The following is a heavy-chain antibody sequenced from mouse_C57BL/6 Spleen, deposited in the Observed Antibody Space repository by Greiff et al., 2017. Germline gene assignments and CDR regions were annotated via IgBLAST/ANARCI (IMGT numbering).Heavy chain of an antibody. CDR1: GYAFSSYW. D-gene: IGHD1-1*01. CDR2: IYPGDGDT. J-gene: IGHJ2*01. Sequence: VQLVESGAELVKPGASVKISCKASGYAFSSYWMNWVKQRPGKGLEWIGQIYPGDGDTNYNGKFKGKATLTADKSSSTAYMQLSSLTSEDSAVYFCARWRGITTVVADFDYWGQGTTLTVSS. CDR3: ARWRGITTVVADFDY. V-gene: IGHV1-80*01.